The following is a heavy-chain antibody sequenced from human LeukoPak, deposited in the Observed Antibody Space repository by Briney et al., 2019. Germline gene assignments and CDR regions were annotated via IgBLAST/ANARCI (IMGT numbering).Heavy chain of an antibody. CDR2: ISSSNIYI. Sequence: GGSLRLSCAASGFTFSSYAMSWVRQAPGKGLEWVSAISSSNIYIYYADSAKGRFTISRDNAKNSLYLQMNSLRAEDTAVYYCARDPSFDYWGQGTLVTVSS. CDR1: GFTFSSYA. V-gene: IGHV3-21*01. CDR3: ARDPSFDY. J-gene: IGHJ4*02.